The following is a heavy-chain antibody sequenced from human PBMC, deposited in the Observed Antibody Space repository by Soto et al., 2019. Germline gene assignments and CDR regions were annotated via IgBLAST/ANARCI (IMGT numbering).Heavy chain of an antibody. CDR2: INPNSGGT. Sequence: QVQLVQSGAEVKKPGASVKVSCKASGYTFTDYYMHWERQAPGQGLEWMGWINPNSGGTKYVQKFQGWVTMTRDTSISTAYMELSRLRSDDTAVYYCARVGTSATYYDAFDIWGQGTMVTVSS. J-gene: IGHJ3*02. D-gene: IGHD1-26*01. CDR1: GYTFTDYY. CDR3: ARVGTSATYYDAFDI. V-gene: IGHV1-2*04.